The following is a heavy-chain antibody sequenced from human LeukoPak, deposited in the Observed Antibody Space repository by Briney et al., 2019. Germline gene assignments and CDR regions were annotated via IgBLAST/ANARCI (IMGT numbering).Heavy chain of an antibody. V-gene: IGHV1-69*05. J-gene: IGHJ6*03. CDR3: ARDPKLRYFDWLPTDYYYYMDV. D-gene: IGHD3-9*01. Sequence: SVKVSFKASGGTFSSYAISWVRQAPGQGLEWMGRIIPIFGTANYAQKFQGGVTITTDESTSTAYMELSSLRSEDTAVYYCARDPKLRYFDWLPTDYYYYMDVWGKGTTVTVSS. CDR1: GGTFSSYA. CDR2: IIPIFGTA.